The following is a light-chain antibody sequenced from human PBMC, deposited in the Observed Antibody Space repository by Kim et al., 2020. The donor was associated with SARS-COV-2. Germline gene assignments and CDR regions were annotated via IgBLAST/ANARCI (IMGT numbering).Light chain of an antibody. V-gene: IGKV1-39*01. CDR1: QTIHTS. Sequence: DIQMTQSPSSLSASVGSRITITCRTTQTIHTSLNWYQQKPGKAPKVLIYAGSRLQSGVPSRFSGSGSGTEFTLTISSLQPEDFAIYYCQQTYRALYTFGQGTKLEI. CDR3: QQTYRALYT. J-gene: IGKJ2*01. CDR2: AGS.